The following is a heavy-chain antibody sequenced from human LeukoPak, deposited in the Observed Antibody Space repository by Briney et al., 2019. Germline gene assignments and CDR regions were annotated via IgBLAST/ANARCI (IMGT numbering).Heavy chain of an antibody. CDR3: ARDYDSSGWYKNHYYYYGMDV. D-gene: IGHD6-19*01. J-gene: IGHJ6*02. CDR2: ISAYNGNT. Sequence: ASVKVSCKASGYTFTSYGISWVRQAPGQGLEWMGWISAYNGNTNYAQKLQGRVTMTTDTSTSTAYMELRSLRSDDTAVYYCARDYDSSGWYKNHYYYYGMDVWGQGTTVTVSS. CDR1: GYTFTSYG. V-gene: IGHV1-18*01.